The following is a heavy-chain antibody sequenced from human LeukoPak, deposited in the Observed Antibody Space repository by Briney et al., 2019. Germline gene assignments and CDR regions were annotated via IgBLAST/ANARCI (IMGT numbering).Heavy chain of an antibody. CDR1: GGTFSSYA. J-gene: IGHJ4*02. Sequence: SVKVSCKASGGTFSSYAISWVRQAHGQGLEWMGGIIPIFGTANYAQKFQGRVTITADESTSTAYMELSSLRSEDTAVYYCASNTYDFCSGYSQNPLDYWGQGTLVTVSS. D-gene: IGHD3-3*01. CDR3: ASNTYDFCSGYSQNPLDY. V-gene: IGHV1-69*01. CDR2: IIPIFGTA.